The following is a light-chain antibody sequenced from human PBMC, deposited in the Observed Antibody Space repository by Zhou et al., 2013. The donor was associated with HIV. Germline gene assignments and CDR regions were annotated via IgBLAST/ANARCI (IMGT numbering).Light chain of an antibody. CDR2: AAS. CDR1: QGIYNY. CDR3: QQYFNGRT. Sequence: DIQMTQSPSSLSASVGDRVTITCRASQGIYNYLAWYQQKPGKVPKLLIYAASTLQSGVPSRFSGSGSGTDFTLTISSLQPEDVATYYCQQYFNGRTFGGGTKVAI. V-gene: IGKV1-27*01. J-gene: IGKJ4*01.